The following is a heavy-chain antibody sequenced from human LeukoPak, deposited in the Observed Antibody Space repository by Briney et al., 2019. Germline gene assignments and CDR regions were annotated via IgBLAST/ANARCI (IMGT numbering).Heavy chain of an antibody. Sequence: PGGSLRLSCAASGFTFSNYAMSWVRQAPGKALEWVSAISGNGEYTYFADAVKGRFTISRDNSKNTLYLQMNSLRAEDTAVYYCAKDQYSGSYYWFDPWGQGTLVTVSS. CDR1: GFTFSNYA. D-gene: IGHD1-26*01. CDR3: AKDQYSGSYYWFDP. J-gene: IGHJ5*02. CDR2: ISGNGEYT. V-gene: IGHV3-23*01.